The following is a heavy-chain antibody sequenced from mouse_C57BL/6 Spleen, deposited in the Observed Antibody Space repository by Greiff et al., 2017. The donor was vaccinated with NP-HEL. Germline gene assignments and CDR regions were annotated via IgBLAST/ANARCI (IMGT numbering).Heavy chain of an antibody. Sequence: EVMLVESGGDLVKPGGSLKLSCAASGFTFSSYGMSWVRQTPDKRLEWVATISSGGSYTYYPDSVKGRFTISRDNAKNTLYLQMSSLESEDTAMYYCARPFYDYDEGGFDYWGQGTTLTVSS. D-gene: IGHD2-4*01. V-gene: IGHV5-6*02. CDR3: ARPFYDYDEGGFDY. J-gene: IGHJ2*01. CDR1: GFTFSSYG. CDR2: ISSGGSYT.